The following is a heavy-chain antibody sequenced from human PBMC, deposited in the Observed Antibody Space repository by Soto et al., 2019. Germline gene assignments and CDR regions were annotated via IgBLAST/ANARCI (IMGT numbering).Heavy chain of an antibody. CDR1: GDSVSSNSAA. V-gene: IGHV6-1*01. CDR3: ASAVIAARTNTYYYYGMDV. CDR2: TYYRSKWYN. Sequence: SPTLSLTCAISGDSVSSNSAAWNWIRQSPSRGLEWLGRTYYRSKWYNDYAVSVKSRITINPDTSKNQFSLQLNSVTPEDTAVYYCASAVIAARTNTYYYYGMDVWGQGTTVTVSS. J-gene: IGHJ6*02. D-gene: IGHD6-6*01.